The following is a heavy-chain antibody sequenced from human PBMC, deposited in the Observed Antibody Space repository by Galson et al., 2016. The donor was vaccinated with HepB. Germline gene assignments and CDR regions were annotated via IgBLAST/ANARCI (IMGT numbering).Heavy chain of an antibody. CDR3: ARGRGSGSQFDL. Sequence: SLRLSCAASGFIFNSYSMNWVRQAPGKGLEWLAYISATRGTIFYADSLRGRVTVSRDNAKNLLHLQMGSLRTEDTAVYFCARGRGSGSQFDLWGQGTLVTVSS. CDR1: GFIFNSYS. J-gene: IGHJ5*02. V-gene: IGHV3-48*04. D-gene: IGHD1-26*01. CDR2: ISATRGTI.